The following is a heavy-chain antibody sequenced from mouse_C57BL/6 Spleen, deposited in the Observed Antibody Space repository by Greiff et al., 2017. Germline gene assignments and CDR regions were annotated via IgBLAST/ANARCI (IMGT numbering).Heavy chain of an antibody. CDR2: INPNYGTT. D-gene: IGHD4-1*01. J-gene: IGHJ1*03. CDR1: GYSFTDYN. CDR3: ARSPNWWEDWYFDV. V-gene: IGHV1-39*01. Sequence: VQLHQSGPELVKPGASVKISCKASGYSFTDYNMNWVKQSNGKSLEWIGVINPNYGTTRYNQKFKGKATLTVDQASSTAYMQLNSLTSEDSAVYYCARSPNWWEDWYFDVWGTGTTVTVSS.